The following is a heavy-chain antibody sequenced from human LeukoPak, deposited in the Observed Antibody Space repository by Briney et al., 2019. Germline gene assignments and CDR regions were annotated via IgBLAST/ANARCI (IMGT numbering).Heavy chain of an antibody. J-gene: IGHJ4*02. D-gene: IGHD6-13*01. CDR1: GNTFSGYY. CDR2: INPKSGNT. Sequence: ASVKVSCKASGNTFSGYYIHWVRQAPGQGLEWMGWINPKSGNTNYAQKFQGWVTMTRDTSLTTVYMELSRLRSDDTAVYYCARGGARLAAAGTGYFDYWGQGTLVTVSS. CDR3: ARGGARLAAAGTGYFDY. V-gene: IGHV1-2*04.